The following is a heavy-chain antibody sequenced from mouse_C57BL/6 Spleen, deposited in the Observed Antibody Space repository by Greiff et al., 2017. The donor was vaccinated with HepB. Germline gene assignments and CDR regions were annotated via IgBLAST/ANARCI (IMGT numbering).Heavy chain of an antibody. D-gene: IGHD1-1*01. J-gene: IGHJ1*03. CDR3: VRPFSYDDSSYWYFDV. CDR1: GFSFNTYA. V-gene: IGHV10-1*01. CDR2: IRSKSNNYAT. Sequence: EVKLVESGGGLVQPKGSLKLSCAASGFSFNTYAMNWVRQAPGKGLEWVARIRSKSNNYATYYADSGKDRFTISRADSESMLYLQMNNLKTEDAAVYYCVRPFSYDDSSYWYFDVWGTGTTVTVSS.